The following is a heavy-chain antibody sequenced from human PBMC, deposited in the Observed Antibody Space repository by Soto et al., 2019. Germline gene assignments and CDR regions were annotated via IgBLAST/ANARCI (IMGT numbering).Heavy chain of an antibody. D-gene: IGHD1-26*01. CDR1: GFSFITNAVG. CDR3: ARLYSGSYFDY. J-gene: IGHJ4*02. CDR2: IYWDEDK. V-gene: IGHV2-5*02. Sequence: QITLKESGPTLVKPTQTLTLTCTFSGFSFITNAVGVGWIRQPPGKALEWLALIYWDEDKRYSPSLKTRLTITKDSSKKHVVLAMTNMDPADTATYYCARLYSGSYFDYWGQGSMVTVSS.